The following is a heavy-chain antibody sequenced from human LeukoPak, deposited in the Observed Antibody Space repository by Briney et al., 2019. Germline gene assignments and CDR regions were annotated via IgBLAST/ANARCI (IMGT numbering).Heavy chain of an antibody. Sequence: SETLSLTCTVSGGSISSSSYYWGWIRQPPGKGLEWIGSIYYSGSTYYNPSLKSRVTISVDTSKNQFSLKLSSVTAADTAVYYCARYLGSSWYYYFDYRGQGTLVTVSS. CDR1: GGSISSSSYY. CDR2: IYYSGST. D-gene: IGHD6-13*01. CDR3: ARYLGSSWYYYFDY. V-gene: IGHV4-39*01. J-gene: IGHJ4*02.